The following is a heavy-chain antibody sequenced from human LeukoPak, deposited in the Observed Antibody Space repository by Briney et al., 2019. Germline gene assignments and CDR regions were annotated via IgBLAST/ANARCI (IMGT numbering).Heavy chain of an antibody. CDR2: INGDGSST. CDR1: GFTFNSYY. CDR3: ARALAPGTSFYNWFDP. V-gene: IGHV3-74*01. Sequence: GGSLRLSCGASGFTFNSYYMHWVRQTPGKGLVWVSRINGDGSSTSYADSVKGRFTISRDNAKSTLYLQMNSLRAEDTAVYYCARALAPGTSFYNWFDPWGQGTLVTVSS. D-gene: IGHD6-13*01. J-gene: IGHJ5*02.